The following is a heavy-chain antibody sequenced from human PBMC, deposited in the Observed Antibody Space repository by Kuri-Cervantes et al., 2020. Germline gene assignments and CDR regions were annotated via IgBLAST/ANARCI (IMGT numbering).Heavy chain of an antibody. CDR1: GFTLSSYA. Sequence: GESLKISCAASGFTLSSYAMHWVRQAPGKGLEWVAVITYDGSNKYYADSVKGRFTISRDNSKNTLYLQMNNLRTEDTAVYYCAKGDDFWSGRAYDYWGQGTLVTVSS. CDR2: ITYDGSNK. CDR3: AKGDDFWSGRAYDY. V-gene: IGHV3-30-3*01. D-gene: IGHD3-3*01. J-gene: IGHJ4*02.